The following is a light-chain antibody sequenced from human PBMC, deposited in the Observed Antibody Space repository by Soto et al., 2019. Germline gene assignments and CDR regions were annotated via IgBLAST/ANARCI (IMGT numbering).Light chain of an antibody. CDR3: CSYAGGYTHYV. J-gene: IGLJ1*01. V-gene: IGLV2-8*01. CDR2: EVN. CDR1: SSDVGGYNY. Sequence: QSVLTQPPSASGSPGQSVAISCTGTSSDVGGYNYVSWYQQHPGKAPKLMIYEVNKRPSGVPDRFSGSKSGNTASLTISGTQAEDEADYYCCSYAGGYTHYVFATGTKGNVL.